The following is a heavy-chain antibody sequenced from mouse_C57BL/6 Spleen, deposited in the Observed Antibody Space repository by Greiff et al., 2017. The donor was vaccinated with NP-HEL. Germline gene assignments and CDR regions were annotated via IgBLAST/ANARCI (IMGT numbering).Heavy chain of an antibody. CDR2: INYDGSST. V-gene: IGHV5-16*01. Sequence: EVKVVESEGGLVQPGSSMKLSCTASGFTFSDYYMAWVRQVPEKGLEWVANINYDGSSTYYLDSLKSRFIISRDNAKNILYLQMSSLKSEDTATYYCARGSQSYWYFDVWGTGTTVTVSS. CDR1: GFTFSDYY. D-gene: IGHD6-2*01. J-gene: IGHJ1*03. CDR3: ARGSQSYWYFDV.